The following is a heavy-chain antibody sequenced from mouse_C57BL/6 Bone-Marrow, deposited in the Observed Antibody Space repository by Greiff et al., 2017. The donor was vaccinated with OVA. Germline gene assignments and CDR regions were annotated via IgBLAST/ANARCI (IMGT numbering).Heavy chain of an antibody. V-gene: IGHV1-80*01. J-gene: IGHJ3*01. CDR1: GYAFSSYW. CDR3: AREKFYGNYFWFAY. D-gene: IGHD2-1*01. Sequence: QVQLKQSGAELVKPGASVKISCKASGYAFSSYWMNWVKQRPGKGLEWIGQIYPGDGDTNYNGKFKGKATLTADKSSSTAYMQLSSLTSEDSAVYFCAREKFYGNYFWFAYWGQGTLVTVSA. CDR2: IYPGDGDT.